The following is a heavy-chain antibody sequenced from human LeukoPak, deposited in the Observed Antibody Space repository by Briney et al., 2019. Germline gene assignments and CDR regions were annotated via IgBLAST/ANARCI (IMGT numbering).Heavy chain of an antibody. J-gene: IGHJ3*02. CDR2: IYYSGST. D-gene: IGHD2-8*02. CDR1: GDSISSGGYS. Sequence: PSQTLSLTCTVSGDSISSGGYSWSWIRQHPGKGLEWIGYIYYSGSTYYNPSLKSRVTISVDTSKNQFSLKLSSVTAADTAVYYCARDSGPADIWGQGTMVTVSS. CDR3: ARDSGPADI. V-gene: IGHV4-31*03.